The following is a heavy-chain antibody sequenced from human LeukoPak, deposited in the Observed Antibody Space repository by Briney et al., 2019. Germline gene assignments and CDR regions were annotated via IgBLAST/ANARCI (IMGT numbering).Heavy chain of an antibody. V-gene: IGHV3-53*01. CDR2: IYSGGST. D-gene: IGHD1-1*01. Sequence: PGGSLILSCAASGFTVSGNYMSWVRQAPGKGLGGVSVIYSGGSTYYADSVKGRFTISRDNSKNTLYLQMNSLRAEDTAVYYCARGYSYYYYGMDVWGQGTTVTVSS. CDR3: ARGYSYYYYGMDV. J-gene: IGHJ6*02. CDR1: GFTVSGNY.